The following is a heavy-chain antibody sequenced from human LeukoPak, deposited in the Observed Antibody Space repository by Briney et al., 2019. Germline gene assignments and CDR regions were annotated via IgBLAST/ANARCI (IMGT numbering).Heavy chain of an antibody. CDR3: AKGSAKVQPYYFDY. V-gene: IGHV3-23*01. Sequence: GGSLRLSCAASGFTFSTYVMSWVRQAPGKGLEWVSAITGGSDSTYYADSVKGRFTISRDNSKNTLYLQMNSLRADDTAVYYCAKGSAKVQPYYFDYWGQGTLVTVSS. J-gene: IGHJ4*02. D-gene: IGHD2-15*01. CDR2: ITGGSDST. CDR1: GFTFSTYV.